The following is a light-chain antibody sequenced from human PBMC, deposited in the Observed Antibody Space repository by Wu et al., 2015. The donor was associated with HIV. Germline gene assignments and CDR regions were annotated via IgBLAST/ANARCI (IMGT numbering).Light chain of an antibody. V-gene: IGKV1-9*01. CDR2: DAS. Sequence: IQLTQFPSSLSASIGDRVTITCRASQDIATYLAWYQQIPGKAPRVLIYDASTLLTGISSRFSGSGSGAEFTLSISDLQREDFAIYYCQQLNSFPLTFGHGTRLEIK. CDR3: QQLNSFPLT. CDR1: QDIATY. J-gene: IGKJ5*01.